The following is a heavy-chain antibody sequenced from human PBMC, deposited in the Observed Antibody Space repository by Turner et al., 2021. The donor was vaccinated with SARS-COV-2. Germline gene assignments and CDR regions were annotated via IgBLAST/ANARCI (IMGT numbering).Heavy chain of an antibody. CDR3: ATEMTTVTLYYYYGMDV. CDR1: GGSISSSSYY. Sequence: QVQLQETGPGLVKPSQTLSLTCTVSGGSISSSSYYWGWIRQPPGQGLEWIGSIYYSGSTYYNPSLKSRVTISVDTSKNQFTLKLSSVTAADTAVYYCATEMTTVTLYYYYGMDVWGQGTTVTVSS. J-gene: IGHJ6*02. CDR2: IYYSGST. D-gene: IGHD4-4*01. V-gene: IGHV4-39*01.